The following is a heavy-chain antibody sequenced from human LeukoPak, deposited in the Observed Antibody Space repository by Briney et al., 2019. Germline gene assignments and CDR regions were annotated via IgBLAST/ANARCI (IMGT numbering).Heavy chain of an antibody. J-gene: IGHJ3*02. CDR3: ASNSPRVGALTRTGFDI. V-gene: IGHV1-24*01. CDR1: GYTLTELS. D-gene: IGHD1-26*01. Sequence: ASVKVSCKVSGYTLTELSMHWVRQAPGKGLEWMGGFDPEDGETIYAQKFQGRVTMTEDTSTDTAYMELSSLRSEDTAVYYCASNSPRVGALTRTGFDIWGQGTMVTVSS. CDR2: FDPEDGET.